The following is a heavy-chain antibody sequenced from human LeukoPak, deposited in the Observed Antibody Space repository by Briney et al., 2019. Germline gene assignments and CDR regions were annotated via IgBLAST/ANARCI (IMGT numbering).Heavy chain of an antibody. Sequence: ASVKVSCKASGYTVTGYYMHWMRQAPRQGLEWMGWSNRESGVTNYAQNFPGRVTMTVDTSISTAYMELSRLRSDDTAVYYCARDGLRFLEWLQSKYFDYWGQGTLVTVSS. CDR1: GYTVTGYY. D-gene: IGHD3-3*01. CDR3: ARDGLRFLEWLQSKYFDY. V-gene: IGHV1-2*02. J-gene: IGHJ4*02. CDR2: SNRESGVT.